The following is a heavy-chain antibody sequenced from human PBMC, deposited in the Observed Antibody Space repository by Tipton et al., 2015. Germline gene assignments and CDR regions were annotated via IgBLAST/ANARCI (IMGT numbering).Heavy chain of an antibody. V-gene: IGHV4-4*02. CDR1: GGSISSSNW. CDR3: ARFMGYSYGPDNWFDP. D-gene: IGHD5-18*01. CDR2: IYYSGST. Sequence: TLSLTCAVSGGSISSSNWWSWVRQPPGKGLEWIGYIYYSGSTNYNPSLKSRVTISVDTSKNRFSLKLSSVTAADTAVYYCARFMGYSYGPDNWFDPWGQGTLVTVSS. J-gene: IGHJ5*02.